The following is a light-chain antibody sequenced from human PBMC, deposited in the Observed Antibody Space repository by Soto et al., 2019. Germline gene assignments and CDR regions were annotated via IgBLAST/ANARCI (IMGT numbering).Light chain of an antibody. CDR3: QQYSSTPPT. J-gene: IGKJ2*01. Sequence: DIVMTQSPDSLAASLGERATINCKSSQSVLYSSNNKNCLAWYQQKPGQPPKLLIYWASTRESGVPDRFSGSGSGTDFTLTISSLQAEDVAVYYCQQYSSTPPTFGQGTKLEIK. V-gene: IGKV4-1*01. CDR1: QSVLYSSNNKNC. CDR2: WAS.